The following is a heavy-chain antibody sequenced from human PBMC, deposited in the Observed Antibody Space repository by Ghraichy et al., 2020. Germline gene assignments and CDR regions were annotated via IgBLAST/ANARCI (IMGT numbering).Heavy chain of an antibody. CDR2: IDGAGEKT. J-gene: IGHJ4*02. Sequence: GGSLRLSCAASGITFSNYAMSWVRQIPGKGLEWVSTIDGAGEKTYHADSVKGRFTISRDNSMNILFLQMNNLRAEDTARYYCARRPTYSGLGTCFDYWGQGTLVTVSS. CDR1: GITFSNYA. D-gene: IGHD3-10*01. CDR3: ARRPTYSGLGTCFDY. V-gene: IGHV3-23*01.